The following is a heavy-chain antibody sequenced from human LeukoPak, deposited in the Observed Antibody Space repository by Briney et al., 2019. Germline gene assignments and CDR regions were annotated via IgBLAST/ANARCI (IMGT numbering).Heavy chain of an antibody. CDR3: ARSYCSSTSCQFDP. J-gene: IGHJ5*02. D-gene: IGHD2-2*01. V-gene: IGHV1-8*01. CDR1: GYTFTSYD. CDR2: MNPNSGNT. Sequence: ASVTVSCKASGYTFTSYDINWVRQATGQGLEWMGWMNPNSGNTGYAQKFQGRVTMTRDTSITTAYMELSSLRSEDTAVYYCARSYCSSTSCQFDPWGQGTLVTVSS.